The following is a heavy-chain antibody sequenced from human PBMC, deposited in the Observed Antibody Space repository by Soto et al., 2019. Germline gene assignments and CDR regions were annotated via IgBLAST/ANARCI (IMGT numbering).Heavy chain of an antibody. CDR3: TTGIYPWSHPYYYGMDV. D-gene: IGHD3-16*02. Sequence: GGSLRLSCAASGFTFSNAWMNWVRQAPGKGLEWVGRIKSKTDGGTTDYAAPVKGRFTISRDDSKNTLYLQMNSLKTEDTAVYYCTTGIYPWSHPYYYGMDVWGQGTTVTVSS. CDR1: GFTFSNAW. J-gene: IGHJ6*02. V-gene: IGHV3-15*07. CDR2: IKSKTDGGTT.